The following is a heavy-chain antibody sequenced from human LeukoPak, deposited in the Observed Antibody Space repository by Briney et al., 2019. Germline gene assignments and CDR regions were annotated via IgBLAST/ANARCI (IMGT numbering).Heavy chain of an antibody. Sequence: GGSLRLSCAASGFTFSSYSMNWVRQAPGKGLEWVSYISSSSSTLYYADSVKGRFSISRDNAKNSLYLQTNSLRAEDTAVYYCARDHHRRLYDSQARDTFDIWGQGTLVTVSS. J-gene: IGHJ3*02. CDR2: ISSSSSTL. D-gene: IGHD3-22*01. CDR1: GFTFSSYS. V-gene: IGHV3-48*01. CDR3: ARDHHRRLYDSQARDTFDI.